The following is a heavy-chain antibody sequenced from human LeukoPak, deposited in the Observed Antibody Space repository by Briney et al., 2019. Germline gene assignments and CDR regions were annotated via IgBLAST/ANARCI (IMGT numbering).Heavy chain of an antibody. V-gene: IGHV5-51*01. D-gene: IGHD3-10*01. CDR3: ARRGDREWFDP. Sequence: GESLKISCKGSGYSFTNYWIGWVRQMPGKGLEWMGVIYPGDFDTRYSPSFQGQVTISADKSISTAYLQWSSLKASDSVIYYCARRGDREWFDPWGQGTLVTVSS. CDR1: GYSFTNYW. J-gene: IGHJ5*02. CDR2: IYPGDFDT.